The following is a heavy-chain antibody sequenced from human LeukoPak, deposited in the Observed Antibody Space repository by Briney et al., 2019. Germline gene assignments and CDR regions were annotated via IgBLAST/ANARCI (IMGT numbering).Heavy chain of an antibody. Sequence: GGSLRLSCVASGFSFSDHYMDWFRQAPGKGLEWVGRSRNRDKSYTTEYAASVKGRFTISRDDSAKSVYLQMNSLKTDDTAVYYCARGRSGRDGYNSGDFDYWGQGTLVTVSS. CDR1: GFSFSDHY. J-gene: IGHJ4*02. CDR3: ARGRSGRDGYNSGDFDY. V-gene: IGHV3-72*01. D-gene: IGHD5-24*01. CDR2: SRNRDKSYTT.